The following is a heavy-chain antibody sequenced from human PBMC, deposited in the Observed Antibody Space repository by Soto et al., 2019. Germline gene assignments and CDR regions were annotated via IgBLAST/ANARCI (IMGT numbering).Heavy chain of an antibody. J-gene: IGHJ6*02. CDR3: ARAALVPEGLYYYYHGIDV. CDR2: IYYSGST. CDR1: GGSISSGTYY. Sequence: QVQLQESGPGLVKPSQTLSLTCTVSGGSISSGTYYWSWIRQHPGKGLEWIGCIYYSGSTYYNPSLKSRVTISVDTSNNQFSLRLSFVTAADTAVYYCARAALVPEGLYYYYHGIDVWGPGTTVTVSS. D-gene: IGHD2-2*01. V-gene: IGHV4-31*03.